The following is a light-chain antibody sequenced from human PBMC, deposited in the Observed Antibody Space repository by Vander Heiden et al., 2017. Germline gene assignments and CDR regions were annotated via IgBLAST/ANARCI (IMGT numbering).Light chain of an antibody. Sequence: SVFTQPTSVSAAPGQRVTISCSGSSSNIGNNFVSWYQQLPGTAPKLLIYENNKRPSGVPDRFSGSQSGTSATLGISGLQTGDEADYYCAAWDHSLSSGVFGGGTKVTVL. V-gene: IGLV1-51*01. CDR2: ENN. J-gene: IGLJ3*02. CDR1: SSNIGNNF. CDR3: AAWDHSLSSGV.